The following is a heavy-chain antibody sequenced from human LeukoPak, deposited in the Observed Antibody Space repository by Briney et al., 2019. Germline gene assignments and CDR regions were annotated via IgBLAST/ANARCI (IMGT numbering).Heavy chain of an antibody. D-gene: IGHD5-12*01. V-gene: IGHV3-7*03. CDR3: AKVGFSGYDYPFDY. CDR1: RFTFSSYW. Sequence: GGSLRLSCAASRFTFSSYWMSWVRQAPGKGLEWVANIKQDGREKYYVDSVKGRFTISRDNAKNSLYLQMNSLRAEDTAVYYCAKVGFSGYDYPFDYWGQGTLVTVSS. J-gene: IGHJ4*02. CDR2: IKQDGREK.